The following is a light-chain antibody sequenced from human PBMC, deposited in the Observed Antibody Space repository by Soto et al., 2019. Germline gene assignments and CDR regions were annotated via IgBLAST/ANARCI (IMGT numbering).Light chain of an antibody. J-gene: IGLJ2*01. CDR2: DVT. CDR3: SSYTDSSTVL. Sequence: QSVLTQPASVSGSLGQSITISCTGTRSDIGNYNYVSWYQQHPGKAPKLMIYDVTKRPSGVSSRFSGSKSGNAASLTISGLQAEDEADYFCSSYTDSSTVLFGRGTKLTVL. V-gene: IGLV2-14*03. CDR1: RSDIGNYNY.